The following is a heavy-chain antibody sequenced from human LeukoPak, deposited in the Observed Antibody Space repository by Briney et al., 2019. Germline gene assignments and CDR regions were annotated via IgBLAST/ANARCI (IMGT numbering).Heavy chain of an antibody. CDR1: GFTFSSYA. CDR3: ARGGIAVAGTSPGLDY. Sequence: GRSLRLSCAASGFTFSSYAMHWARQAPGKGLEWVAVISYDGSNKYYADSVKGRFTISRDNSKNTLYLQMNSLRAEDTAVYYCARGGIAVAGTSPGLDYWGQGTLVTVSS. J-gene: IGHJ4*02. CDR2: ISYDGSNK. V-gene: IGHV3-30*04. D-gene: IGHD6-19*01.